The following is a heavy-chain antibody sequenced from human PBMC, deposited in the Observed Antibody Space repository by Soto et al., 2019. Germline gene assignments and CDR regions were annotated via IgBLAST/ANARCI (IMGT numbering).Heavy chain of an antibody. Sequence: QVQLVQSGAEVKKPGSSVKVSCKAAGGTLLSYTISGVRQAPGQGLEWMGGIIPIFGIANYAHKFQGRVTITADESTGVAYMELSSLRSEDTAVYYCAGGEGETAMETVWGQGTTVTVSS. CDR2: IIPIFGIA. J-gene: IGHJ6*02. D-gene: IGHD5-18*01. V-gene: IGHV1-69*01. CDR1: GGTLLSYT. CDR3: AGGEGETAMETV.